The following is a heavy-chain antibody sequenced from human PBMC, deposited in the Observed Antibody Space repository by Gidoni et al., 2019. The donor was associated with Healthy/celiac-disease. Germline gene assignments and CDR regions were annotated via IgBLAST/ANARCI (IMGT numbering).Heavy chain of an antibody. CDR1: GFTFSSYA. D-gene: IGHD3-22*01. J-gene: IGHJ4*02. V-gene: IGHV3-30*04. Sequence: QVQLVESGGGVVKPGRSRRLSCAASGFTFSSYAMHWVRQAPGKGLEWVAVISYDGSNKYYADSVKGRFTISRDNSKNTLYLQMNSLRAEDTAVYYCARTRSRITMIVVAYWGQGTLVTVSS. CDR2: ISYDGSNK. CDR3: ARTRSRITMIVVAY.